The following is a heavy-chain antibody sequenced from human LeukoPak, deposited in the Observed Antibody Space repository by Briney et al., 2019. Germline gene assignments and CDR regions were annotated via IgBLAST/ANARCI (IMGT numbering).Heavy chain of an antibody. Sequence: GGSLRLSCAASGFTFNNYAMNWVRQAPGKGLEWVSVISGSGGTTYYADSVKGRFTISRDSSKNTLYLQMNSLRAEDTAVYYCEKVSGGGLYYDGMDVWGQGTTVTVSS. V-gene: IGHV3-23*01. CDR2: ISGSGGTT. D-gene: IGHD1-14*01. CDR1: GFTFNNYA. J-gene: IGHJ6*02. CDR3: EKVSGGGLYYDGMDV.